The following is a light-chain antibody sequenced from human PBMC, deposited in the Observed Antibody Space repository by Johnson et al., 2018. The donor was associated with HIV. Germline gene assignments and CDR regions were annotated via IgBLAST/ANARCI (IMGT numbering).Light chain of an antibody. V-gene: IGLV1-51*01. J-gene: IGLJ1*01. CDR2: DND. CDR1: DSNIGNNY. Sequence: HSVLTQPPSVSAAPGQKVTISCFGSDSNIGNNYVSWYQQVPGTAPKLLIYDNDKRPSGIRDRFSGSKSGTSATLGITGLQTGDEADYYCGTWDSSLSAYVIGTGTKVTVL. CDR3: GTWDSSLSAYV.